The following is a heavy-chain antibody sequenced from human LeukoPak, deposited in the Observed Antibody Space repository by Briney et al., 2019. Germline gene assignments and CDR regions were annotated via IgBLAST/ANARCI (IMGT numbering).Heavy chain of an antibody. J-gene: IGHJ5*02. D-gene: IGHD3-10*01. CDR3: AKDYYGSGSYYNPWFDP. V-gene: IGHV3-23*01. CDR1: GFTFSSYA. Sequence: GGSLRLSCAASGFTFSSYAMSWVRQAPGKGLEWVSAISGSGGSTYYADSVKGRFTISRDNSKNTLYLQMNSLRAEDTAVYYCAKDYYGSGSYYNPWFDPWGQGTLVTVPS. CDR2: ISGSGGST.